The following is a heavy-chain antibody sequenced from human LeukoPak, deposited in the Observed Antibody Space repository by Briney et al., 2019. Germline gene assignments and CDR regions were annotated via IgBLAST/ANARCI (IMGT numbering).Heavy chain of an antibody. CDR1: GGSVIHSY. D-gene: IGHD5-18*01. V-gene: IGHV4-59*02. CDR3: ARGRYYNNGYPFFDT. J-gene: IGHJ4*02. Sequence: SETLSLTCVVSGGSVIHSYWSWIRQSPGRGLEWMGLILNTGATHDNPSLVSRVTMSVDTSKNQFSLKLTSVTAADTAVYLCARGRYYNNGYPFFDTWGQGILVTVSS. CDR2: ILNTGAT.